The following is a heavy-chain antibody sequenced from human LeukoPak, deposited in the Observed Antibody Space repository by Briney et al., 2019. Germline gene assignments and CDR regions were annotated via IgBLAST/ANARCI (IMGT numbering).Heavy chain of an antibody. CDR1: GFTFSSYA. CDR2: ISGSGGST. J-gene: IGHJ4*02. V-gene: IGHV3-23*01. D-gene: IGHD2-15*01. Sequence: GGSLRLSCAASGFTFSSYAMSWVCQAPGKGLEWVSAISGSGGSTYYADSVKGRFTISRDNSKNTLYLQMNSLRAEDTAVYYCAKGNYCSGGSCRWGYFDYWGQGTLVTVSS. CDR3: AKGNYCSGGSCRWGYFDY.